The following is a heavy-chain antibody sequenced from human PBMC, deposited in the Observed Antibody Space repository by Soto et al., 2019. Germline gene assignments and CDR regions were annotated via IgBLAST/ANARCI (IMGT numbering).Heavy chain of an antibody. CDR2: INPATGAA. CDR1: GYPVTAYY. D-gene: IGHD3-3*01. Sequence: QLHLVQSGAVVKKPGASVTVSCSASGYPVTAYYMHWVRQAPGRGLEWMGGINPATGAAKYTQTCQGRVTLARDTSTGKVFMELRGLKSEDTAVFSYAGGGGVGVAGSAAFDMWGQGTLVTVSS. V-gene: IGHV1-2*02. CDR3: AGGGGVGVAGSAAFDM. J-gene: IGHJ3*02.